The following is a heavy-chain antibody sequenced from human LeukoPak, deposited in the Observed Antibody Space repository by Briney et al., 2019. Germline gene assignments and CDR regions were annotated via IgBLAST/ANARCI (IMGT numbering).Heavy chain of an antibody. V-gene: IGHV3-30*04. D-gene: IGHD4-11*01. J-gene: IGHJ4*02. CDR3: ASIDYSTSY. CDR2: ISYDGSNK. CDR1: GSTFGSYA. Sequence: GRSLRLSCAASGSTFGSYAMHWVRQAPGKGLEWVAVISYDGSNKYYADSVKGRFTISRDNSKNTLYLQMNSLRAEDTAVYYCASIDYSTSYWGQGTLVTVSS.